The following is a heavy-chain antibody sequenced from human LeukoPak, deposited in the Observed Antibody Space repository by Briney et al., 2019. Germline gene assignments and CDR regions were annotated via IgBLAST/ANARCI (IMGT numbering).Heavy chain of an antibody. CDR1: GFTFDDYG. Sequence: GGSLRLSCAASGFTFDDYGMSWVRQAPGKGLEWVSGINWNGGSTGYADSVKGRFTISRDNAKNSLYLQMNSLRAEDTALYYWARDSRIAVAGETDYWGQGTLVTVSS. CDR3: ARDSRIAVAGETDY. V-gene: IGHV3-20*04. D-gene: IGHD6-19*01. CDR2: INWNGGST. J-gene: IGHJ4*02.